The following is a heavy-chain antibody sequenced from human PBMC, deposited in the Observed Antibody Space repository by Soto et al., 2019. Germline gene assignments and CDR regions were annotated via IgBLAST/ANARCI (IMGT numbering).Heavy chain of an antibody. CDR3: TVVTRGDAFDI. V-gene: IGHV1-69*02. D-gene: IGHD2-15*01. J-gene: IGHJ3*02. CDR2: IIPILGIA. Sequence: QVQLVQSGAEVKKPGSSVKVSCKGSGGTFSSYTISWVRQAPGQGLEWMGRIIPILGIANYAQKFQGRVTITADKSTSTAYMELSSLRSEDTAVYYCTVVTRGDAFDIWGQGTMVTVSS. CDR1: GGTFSSYT.